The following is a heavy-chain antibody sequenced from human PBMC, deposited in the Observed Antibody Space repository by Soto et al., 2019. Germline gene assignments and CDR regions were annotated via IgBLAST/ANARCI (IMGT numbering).Heavy chain of an antibody. D-gene: IGHD4-17*01. CDR3: ASFSGATYGDYGGGINY. CDR2: VHYSGST. CDR1: GGSISGSSYY. V-gene: IGHV4-39*01. J-gene: IGHJ4*02. Sequence: ETLSLTCTVSGGSISGSSYYWGWIRQPPGKGLECIGSVHYSGSTDYNPSLKSRVTISVDTSKNQFSLKLTSVTAADTAVYFCASFSGATYGDYGGGINYWGQGTLVTVSS.